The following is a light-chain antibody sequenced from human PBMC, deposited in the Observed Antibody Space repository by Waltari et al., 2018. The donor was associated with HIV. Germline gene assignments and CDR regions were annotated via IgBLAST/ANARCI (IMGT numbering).Light chain of an antibody. CDR3: QVWDESNEQVV. J-gene: IGLJ2*01. Sequence: ITCGGDNIAGRKVHWYQRRPGQAPALVVFDDSDRPSGIPERFSGSISGNTATLIISRVEDGDEADYYCQVWDESNEQVVFGGGTRLTVL. CDR1: NIAGRK. CDR2: DDS. V-gene: IGLV3-21*02.